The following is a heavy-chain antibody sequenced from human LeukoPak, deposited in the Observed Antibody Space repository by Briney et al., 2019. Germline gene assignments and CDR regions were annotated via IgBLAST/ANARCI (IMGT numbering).Heavy chain of an antibody. CDR3: AKAQVGRWLQFDY. CDR2: VSNSGETT. CDR1: GFTFSSYA. D-gene: IGHD5-24*01. Sequence: PGGSLRLSCAASGFTFSSYALSCVRQAPGRGLEWVSVVSNSGETTYYADSAKGRFTISRDNSKNTLYLQMNSLRAEDTAVYYCAKAQVGRWLQFDYWGRGTLVTVSS. V-gene: IGHV3-23*01. J-gene: IGHJ4*02.